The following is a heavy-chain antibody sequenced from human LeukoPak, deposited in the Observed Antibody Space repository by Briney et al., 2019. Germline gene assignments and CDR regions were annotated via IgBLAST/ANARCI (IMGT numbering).Heavy chain of an antibody. J-gene: IGHJ3*02. CDR3: ARASHWGSDNYAGSGYSVAFDI. CDR2: IYYSGIT. V-gene: IGHV4-39*07. Sequence: KTSETLSLTCTVSGGSISSTTYYWVWIRQPPGKGLEWIGSIYYSGITYYNPSLKSRVTISVDTSKKQFSLKLPSMSAADTAVYYCARASHWGSDNYAGSGYSVAFDIWGQGTVVTVSS. CDR1: GGSISSTTYY. D-gene: IGHD3-22*01.